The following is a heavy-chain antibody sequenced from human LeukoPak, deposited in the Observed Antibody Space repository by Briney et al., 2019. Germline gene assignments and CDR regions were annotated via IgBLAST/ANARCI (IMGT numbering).Heavy chain of an antibody. CDR2: INSAESST. V-gene: IGHV3-74*01. CDR1: GFTFSSYW. Sequence: GGSLRLSCAASGFTFSSYWMHWVRQAPGKGLVWVSNINSAESSTNYADPVKGRFTISRDNAKSTLYLQMNSLRPEDTAVYYCARGAAAANDYWGQGTLVTVSS. J-gene: IGHJ4*02. D-gene: IGHD6-13*01. CDR3: ARGAAAANDY.